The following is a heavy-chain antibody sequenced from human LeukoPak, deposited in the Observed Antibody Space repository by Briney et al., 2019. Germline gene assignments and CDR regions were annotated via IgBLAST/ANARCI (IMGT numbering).Heavy chain of an antibody. V-gene: IGHV3-30-3*01. D-gene: IGHD6-19*01. J-gene: IGHJ4*02. CDR3: ARGTRAVASDY. Sequence: GGSLRLSCAASGFTFSSYAMHWVRQAPGKGLEWVAVISYDESNKYYADSVKGRFTISRDNSKNTLYLQMNSLRAEDTAVYYCARGTRAVASDYWGQGTLVTVSS. CDR1: GFTFSSYA. CDR2: ISYDESNK.